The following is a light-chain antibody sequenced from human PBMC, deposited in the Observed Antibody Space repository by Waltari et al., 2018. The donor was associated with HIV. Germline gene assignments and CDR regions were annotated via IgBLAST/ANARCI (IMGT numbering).Light chain of an antibody. CDR1: NIGMKT. CDR3: QVWEPTSDHVV. V-gene: IGLV3-21*03. J-gene: IGLJ2*01. CDR2: DDS. Sequence: SYVLTQDTSVSVAPGKTARITCVGNNIGMKTVHWYQRKPGQAPGRVMYDDSNRPSGIPERFSGSNSGNTATLTINRVEVGDEADYYCQVWEPTSDHVVFGGGSRLIVL.